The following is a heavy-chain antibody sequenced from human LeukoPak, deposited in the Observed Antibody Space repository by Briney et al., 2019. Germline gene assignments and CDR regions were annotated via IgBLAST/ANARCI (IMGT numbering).Heavy chain of an antibody. CDR1: GGSISSYY. V-gene: IGHV4-59*01. Sequence: PSETLSLTCTVSGGSISSYYWSWIRQPPGKGLEWIGYIYYSGSTNYNPSLKRRVTISVDTSKNQFSLKLSSVTAADTAVYYCARGDYDFWSGYYPNWFDPWGQGTLVTVSS. D-gene: IGHD3-3*01. J-gene: IGHJ5*02. CDR2: IYYSGST. CDR3: ARGDYDFWSGYYPNWFDP.